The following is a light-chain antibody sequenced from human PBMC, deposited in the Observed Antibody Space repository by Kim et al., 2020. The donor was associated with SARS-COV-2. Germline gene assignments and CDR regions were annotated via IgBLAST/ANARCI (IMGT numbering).Light chain of an antibody. CDR3: QAWDSSTEV. CDR1: KLGDKY. J-gene: IGLJ1*01. V-gene: IGLV3-1*01. CDR2: QDS. Sequence: GSPGQTASITCSGDKLGDKYACWYQQKPGQSPVLVIYQDSKWPSGIPERFSGSNSGNTATLTISGTQAMDEADYYCQAWDSSTEVFGTGTKVTVL.